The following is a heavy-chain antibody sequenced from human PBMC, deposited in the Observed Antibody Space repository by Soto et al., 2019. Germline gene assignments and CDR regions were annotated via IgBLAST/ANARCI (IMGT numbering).Heavy chain of an antibody. J-gene: IGHJ6*02. CDR1: GFTFGYYA. CDR3: AKXLQYVDYVPLHFYGMDV. CDR2: ISWNSGTI. V-gene: IGHV3-9*01. D-gene: IGHD4-17*01. Sequence: GGSLRLSCAASGFTFGYYAMHWVRQAPGKGLEWVSGISWNSGTIGYADSVKGRFTISRDNAKNSLYLQMNSLRAEDTALYYCAKXLQYVDYVPLHFYGMDVWGQGTTVTVSS.